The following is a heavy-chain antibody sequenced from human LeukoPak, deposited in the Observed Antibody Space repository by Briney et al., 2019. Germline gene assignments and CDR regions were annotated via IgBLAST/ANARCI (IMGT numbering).Heavy chain of an antibody. Sequence: ASVKVSCKASGYTFTSYGISWVRQAPGQGLEWMGWISAYNGNTNYAQKLQGRVTMTTDTSTSTAYMGLRSLRSDDTAVYYCARDSVVVAVAGPNYYYYMDVWGKGTTVTISS. CDR3: ARDSVVVAVAGPNYYYYMDV. CDR2: ISAYNGNT. V-gene: IGHV1-18*01. D-gene: IGHD6-19*01. J-gene: IGHJ6*03. CDR1: GYTFTSYG.